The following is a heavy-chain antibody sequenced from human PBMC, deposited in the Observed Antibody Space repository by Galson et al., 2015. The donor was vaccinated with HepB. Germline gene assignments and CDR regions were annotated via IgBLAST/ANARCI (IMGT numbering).Heavy chain of an antibody. V-gene: IGHV1-58*01. D-gene: IGHD1-26*01. Sequence: SVKVSCKASGFTFTSSAVQWVRQARGQRLEWIGWIVVGNGNTNYAQKFQERVTITRDMSTSTAYMELSSLRSEDTAVYYCAAEDTWGAQDYWGQGTLVTVSS. J-gene: IGHJ4*02. CDR1: GFTFTSSA. CDR2: IVVGNGNT. CDR3: AAEDTWGAQDY.